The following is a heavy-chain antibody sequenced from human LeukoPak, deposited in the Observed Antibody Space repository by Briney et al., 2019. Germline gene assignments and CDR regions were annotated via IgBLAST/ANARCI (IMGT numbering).Heavy chain of an antibody. CDR3: ARDSRLYGDYAKPFLGPDY. D-gene: IGHD4-17*01. CDR1: GGAFSSYA. Sequence: GASVKVSCKASGGAFSSYAISWVRQAPGQGLEWMGGIIPIFGTANYAQKFQGRVTITADKSTSTAYMELSSLRSEDTAVYYCARDSRLYGDYAKPFLGPDYWGQGTLVTVSS. V-gene: IGHV1-69*06. CDR2: IIPIFGTA. J-gene: IGHJ4*02.